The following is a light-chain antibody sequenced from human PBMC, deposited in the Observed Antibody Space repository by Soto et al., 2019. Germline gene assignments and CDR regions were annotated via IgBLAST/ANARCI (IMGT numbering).Light chain of an antibody. CDR3: QQYGGSPPFT. V-gene: IGKV3-20*01. Sequence: DILLTQSPGTLSLSPGERATLSCMASQSVSNNYLAWYQHRPGQAPRLLIYGASSRAAGIPDRFSGSGSGTDFTLTISRLEPEDFAVYYCQQYGGSPPFTFGQGTRLEIK. CDR2: GAS. J-gene: IGKJ5*01. CDR1: QSVSNNY.